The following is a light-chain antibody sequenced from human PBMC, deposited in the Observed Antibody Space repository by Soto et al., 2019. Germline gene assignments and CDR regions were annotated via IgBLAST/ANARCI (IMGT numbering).Light chain of an antibody. CDR1: SSDVGGYNY. CDR2: DVS. CDR3: RSYAGSYTWV. V-gene: IGLV2-11*01. J-gene: IGLJ3*02. Sequence: QSALTQPRSVSGSPGQSVTISCTGTSSDVGGYNYVSWYQHHPGKAPKSMIYDVSKRPSGVPDRFSGSKSGNTASLTISGLQAEDEADYYCRSYAGSYTWVFGGGPKVTVL.